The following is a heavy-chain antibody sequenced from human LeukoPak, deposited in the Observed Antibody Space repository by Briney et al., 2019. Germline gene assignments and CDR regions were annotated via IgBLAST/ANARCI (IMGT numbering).Heavy chain of an antibody. Sequence: GASVKVSCKASGYTFTSYTIHWVRQAPGQRLEWMGWINAGNGNTKYSQEFQDRVTITRDTSASTAYMELSSLRSEDMAVYYCARDSGERGSGSYLIAYWGQGTLVTVSS. D-gene: IGHD3-10*01. J-gene: IGHJ4*02. CDR2: INAGNGNT. V-gene: IGHV1-3*03. CDR1: GYTFTSYT. CDR3: ARDSGERGSGSYLIAY.